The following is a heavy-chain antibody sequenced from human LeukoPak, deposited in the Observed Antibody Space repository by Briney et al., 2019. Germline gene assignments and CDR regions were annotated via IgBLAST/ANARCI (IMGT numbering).Heavy chain of an antibody. V-gene: IGHV3-23*01. CDR1: GFTFTSYA. D-gene: IGHD3-22*01. Sequence: GGSLRLSCAASGFTFTSYAMSWVRQAPGKGLQWVSTISGSGRSTYYADSVKGRFTISRDNSKNTLYLQMNSLRAEDTAVYYCAKDNYGDDSSGFYYLFDDWGQGTLVTVSS. J-gene: IGHJ4*02. CDR2: ISGSGRST. CDR3: AKDNYGDDSSGFYYLFDD.